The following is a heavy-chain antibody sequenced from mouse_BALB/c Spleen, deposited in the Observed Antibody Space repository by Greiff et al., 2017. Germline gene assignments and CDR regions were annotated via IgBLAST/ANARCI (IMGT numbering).Heavy chain of an antibody. D-gene: IGHD1-2*01. CDR2: INSNGGST. CDR1: GFTFSSYG. V-gene: IGHV5-6-3*01. CDR3: ARENYGYGYWYFDV. Sequence: EVQGVESGGGLVQPGGSLKLSCAASGFTFSSYGMSWVRQTPDKRLELVATINSNGGSTYYPDSVKGRFTISRDNAKNTLYLQMSSLKSEDTAMYYCARENYGYGYWYFDVWGAGTTVTVSS. J-gene: IGHJ1*01.